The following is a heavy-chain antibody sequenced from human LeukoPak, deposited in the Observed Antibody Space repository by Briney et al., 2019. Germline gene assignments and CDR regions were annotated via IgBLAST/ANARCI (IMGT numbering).Heavy chain of an antibody. CDR1: GYTFTGYY. D-gene: IGHD3-16*01. CDR3: ARASFWESPINWFAP. CDR2: INPKNGGS. Sequence: ASVKVSCKASGYTFTGYYMHWVRQAPGQGREWVGWINPKNGGSNYAQKFQGRVTMTRDRSISTAYMELSRLTSDDTAVYYCARASFWESPINWFAPWGQGTLVTVSS. V-gene: IGHV1-2*02. J-gene: IGHJ5*02.